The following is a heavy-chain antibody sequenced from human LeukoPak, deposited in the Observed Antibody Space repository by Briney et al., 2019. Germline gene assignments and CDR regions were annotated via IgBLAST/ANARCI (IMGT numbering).Heavy chain of an antibody. J-gene: IGHJ6*03. CDR1: GGSFSGYY. CDR2: INHSGST. V-gene: IGHV4-34*01. Sequence: PPETLSLTCAVYGGSFSGYYWSWIRQPPGKGLEWIGEINHSGSTNYNPSLKSRVTISVDTSKNQFSLKLSSVTAADTAVYYCARGGGTIFGVVSYYYYYYMDVWGKGTTVTVSS. D-gene: IGHD3-3*01. CDR3: ARGGGTIFGVVSYYYYYYMDV.